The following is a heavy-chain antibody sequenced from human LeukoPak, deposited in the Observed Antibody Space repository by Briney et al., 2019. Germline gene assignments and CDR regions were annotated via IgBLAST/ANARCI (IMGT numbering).Heavy chain of an antibody. CDR2: ISSNSDST. V-gene: IGHV1-18*01. Sequence: ASVNVSCKATGYTFTSYGISWVRQAPGQGLEWMGWISSNSDSTNYAQKLQGRVTMTTDTSTSTAYMELRSLRSDDTAVYYCARDWGSIKVITDYWGQGTLVTVSS. J-gene: IGHJ4*02. CDR3: ARDWGSIKVITDY. CDR1: GYTFTSYG. D-gene: IGHD3-16*01.